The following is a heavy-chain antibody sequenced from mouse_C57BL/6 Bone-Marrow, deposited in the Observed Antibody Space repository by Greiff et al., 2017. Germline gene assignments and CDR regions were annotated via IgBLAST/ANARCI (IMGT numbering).Heavy chain of an antibody. D-gene: IGHD2-5*01. CDR2: ISNLAYSI. CDR3: ARHVSNSYAMDY. Sequence: EVKLMESGGGLVQPGGSLKLSCAASGFTFSDYGMAWVRQAPRKGPEWVAFISNLAYSIYYADTVTGRFTISRENAKNTLYLEMSSLRSEDTAMYYCARHVSNSYAMDYWGQGTSVTVSS. V-gene: IGHV5-15*01. J-gene: IGHJ4*01. CDR1: GFTFSDYG.